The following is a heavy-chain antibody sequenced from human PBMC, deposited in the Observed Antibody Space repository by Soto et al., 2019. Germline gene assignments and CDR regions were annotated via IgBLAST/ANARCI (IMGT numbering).Heavy chain of an antibody. D-gene: IGHD2-2*01. Sequence: PGGSLRLSCAASGFTFSSYAMSWVRQAPGKGLEWVSAISGSGGSTYYADSVKGRFTISRDNSKNTLYLQMNSLRAEDTAVYYCAKDGGIVVVPAATEFDYWGQGTLLTVSS. CDR2: ISGSGGST. J-gene: IGHJ4*02. CDR1: GFTFSSYA. V-gene: IGHV3-23*01. CDR3: AKDGGIVVVPAATEFDY.